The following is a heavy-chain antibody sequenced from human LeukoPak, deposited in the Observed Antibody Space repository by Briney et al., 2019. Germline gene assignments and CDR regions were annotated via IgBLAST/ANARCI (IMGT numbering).Heavy chain of an antibody. CDR3: AKWLKARKYFDL. Sequence: SETLSLTCTVSGGSISSSSYYWGWIRQPPGKGLAWIGSIYYSGSTYYNPSLKSRVTISVDTSKNQFSLKLSSVTAADTAVYYCAKWLKARKYFDLWGRGTLVTVSS. V-gene: IGHV4-39*07. CDR1: GGSISSSSYY. J-gene: IGHJ2*01. CDR2: IYYSGST. D-gene: IGHD6-19*01.